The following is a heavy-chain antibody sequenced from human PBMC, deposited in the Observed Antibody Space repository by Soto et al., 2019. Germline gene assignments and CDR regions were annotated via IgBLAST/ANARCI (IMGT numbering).Heavy chain of an antibody. CDR3: ARGGNRYSNVASGVGGFDY. V-gene: IGHV4-59*01. J-gene: IGHJ4*02. D-gene: IGHD5-12*01. CDR2: VYHTGAT. Sequence: NPSETLSLTCTVSGASITSSYWSWIRQSPGKGLEWIAYVYHTGATNYNPSLKSRVTISLDTSKSQFSLNLTSLSTADTAVYFCARGGNRYSNVASGVGGFDYWGQGSLVTVSS. CDR1: GASITSSY.